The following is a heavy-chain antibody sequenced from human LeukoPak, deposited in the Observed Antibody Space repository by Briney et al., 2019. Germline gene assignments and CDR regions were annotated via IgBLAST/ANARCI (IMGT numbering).Heavy chain of an antibody. CDR2: IVVGSGNT. Sequence: SVKVSCKASGFTFTSSAMQWLRQARGQRLEWIGWIVVGSGNTNYAQKFQERVTITRDMSTSTAYMELSSLRSEDTAVYYCAADLGSGGATVYFDYWGQGTLVTVSS. D-gene: IGHD1-26*01. CDR3: AADLGSGGATVYFDY. CDR1: GFTFTSSA. V-gene: IGHV1-58*02. J-gene: IGHJ4*02.